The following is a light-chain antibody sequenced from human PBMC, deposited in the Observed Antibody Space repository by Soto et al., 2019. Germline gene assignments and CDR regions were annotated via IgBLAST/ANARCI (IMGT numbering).Light chain of an antibody. J-gene: IGKJ1*01. Sequence: AIQMTQSPASLSASVGDRVTITCRASQGISNDLGWYQQKPGQAPKLLIYAASSLATGVPSRFSGSGSGTDFTLTITSLQPEDFAAYYCQQDYNSLWTFGQGTKVDIK. CDR2: AAS. CDR1: QGISND. V-gene: IGKV1-6*01. CDR3: QQDYNSLWT.